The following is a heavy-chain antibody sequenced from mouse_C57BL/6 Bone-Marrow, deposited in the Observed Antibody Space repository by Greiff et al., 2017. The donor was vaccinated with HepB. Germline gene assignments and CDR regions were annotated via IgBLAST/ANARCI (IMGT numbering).Heavy chain of an antibody. Sequence: VQLQQSGAELVMPGASVKLSCKASGYTFTSYWMHWVKQRPGQGLEWIGEIDPSDSYTNYNQKFKGKSTLTVDKSSSTAYMQLSSLTSEDSAVYYCARPAETAQATYWFAYWGQGTLVTVSA. D-gene: IGHD3-2*02. V-gene: IGHV1-69*01. J-gene: IGHJ3*01. CDR3: ARPAETAQATYWFAY. CDR1: GYTFTSYW. CDR2: IDPSDSYT.